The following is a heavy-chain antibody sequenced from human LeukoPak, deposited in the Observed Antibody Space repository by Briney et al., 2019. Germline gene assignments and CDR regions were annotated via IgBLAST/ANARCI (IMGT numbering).Heavy chain of an antibody. Sequence: SETLSLTCTVSGGSLTNYYWAWIRQTPGEGLEWLGYVYYTGTTTYNPSLKSRITILVDTSRDQFSLKLTSATAADTAVYYCARQRTAPPIFTYYGMDVWGPGTTVTVSS. CDR2: VYYTGTT. J-gene: IGHJ6*02. D-gene: IGHD2/OR15-2a*01. V-gene: IGHV4-59*08. CDR1: GGSLTNYY. CDR3: ARQRTAPPIFTYYGMDV.